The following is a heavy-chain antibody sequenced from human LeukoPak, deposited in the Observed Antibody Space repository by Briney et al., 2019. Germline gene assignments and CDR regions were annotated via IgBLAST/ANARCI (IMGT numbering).Heavy chain of an antibody. CDR3: AGSGVGFWSSYQYTPFDY. D-gene: IGHD3-3*01. CDR1: GGSISSYY. V-gene: IGHV4-59*01. J-gene: IGHJ4*02. CDR2: IYYSGST. Sequence: SETLSLTCTVSGGSISSYYRSWIRQPPGKGLEWIGYIYYSGSTNYNPSLKSRVTLSVDTSKNQFSLKLSSVTAADTAVYYCAGSGVGFWSSYQYTPFDYWGQGTLVTVSS.